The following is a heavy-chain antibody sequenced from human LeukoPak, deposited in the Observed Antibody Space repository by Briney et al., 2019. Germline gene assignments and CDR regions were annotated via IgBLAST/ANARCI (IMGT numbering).Heavy chain of an antibody. CDR3: TSRGSCSSTSCPDLYYYYYMDV. CDR2: IRSKANSYAT. J-gene: IGHJ6*03. Sequence: GGSLRLSCAAYGFTFSGSAMHWVRQASGKGLEWVGRIRSKANSYATAYAASVKGRFTISRDDSKNTAYLQMNSLKTEDTAVYYCTSRGSCSSTSCPDLYYYYYMDVWGKGTTVTVSS. V-gene: IGHV3-73*01. CDR1: GFTFSGSA. D-gene: IGHD2-2*01.